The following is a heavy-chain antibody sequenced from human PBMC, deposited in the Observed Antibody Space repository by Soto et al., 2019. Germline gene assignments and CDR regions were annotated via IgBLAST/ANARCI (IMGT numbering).Heavy chain of an antibody. J-gene: IGHJ4*02. CDR3: TTDWSLLLWLGELSTGGY. Sequence: GGSLRLSCAASTTTFSSSGWHWVRQAPGRGLEWVAFHSNDGITKTYGDSVKGRFTISRDNSEKMVFLQMKSLETEDTAVYYCTTDWSLLLWLGELSTGGYWGQGTLVTVSS. V-gene: IGHV3-33*08. D-gene: IGHD3-10*01. CDR1: TTTFSSSG. CDR2: HSNDGITK.